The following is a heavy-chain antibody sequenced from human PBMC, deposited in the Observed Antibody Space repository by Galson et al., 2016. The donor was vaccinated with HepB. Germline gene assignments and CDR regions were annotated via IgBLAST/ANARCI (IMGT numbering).Heavy chain of an antibody. CDR3: ARLPVQFRRTGGMDV. J-gene: IGHJ6*02. CDR1: GYSFSSYW. CDR2: IYSGDSDT. D-gene: IGHD4-11*01. V-gene: IGHV5-51*01. Sequence: SGAEVKKPGESLKISCKGSGYSFSSYWIVWVRQMPGKGLEWMGIIYSGDSDTRYSPSFQGQVTMSVDKSISTAYLQWSSLKASDTAMYYGARLPVQFRRTGGMDVWGQGTTVTVSS.